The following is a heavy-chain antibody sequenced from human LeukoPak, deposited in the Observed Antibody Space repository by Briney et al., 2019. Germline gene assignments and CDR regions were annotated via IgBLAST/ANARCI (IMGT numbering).Heavy chain of an antibody. V-gene: IGHV1-24*01. CDR2: FDPEDGET. CDR3: ATWLTYYYGSGRSGMDV. Sequence: GASVKVSCKVSGYTLTELSMHWVRQAPGKGLEWMGGFDPEDGETINAQKFQGGVTMTEDTSTDTAYMELSSLRSEDTAVYYCATWLTYYYGSGRSGMDVWGQGTTVTVSS. J-gene: IGHJ6*02. D-gene: IGHD3-10*01. CDR1: GYTLTELS.